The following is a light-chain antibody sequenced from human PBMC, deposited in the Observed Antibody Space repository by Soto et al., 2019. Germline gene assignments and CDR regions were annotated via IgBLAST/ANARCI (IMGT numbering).Light chain of an antibody. V-gene: IGKV3-20*01. CDR1: HSISSSY. CDR2: AAS. J-gene: IGKJ5*01. CDR3: QQYCSSPPFT. Sequence: EIVLTQSPGTLSLSPGERATLSCRASHSISSSYLAWYQQKPGQAPRLLIYAASSRATGIPDRFSGSGSGTDFTLTIRRLQAEDVAVYYCQQYCSSPPFTFGQGTQLEIK.